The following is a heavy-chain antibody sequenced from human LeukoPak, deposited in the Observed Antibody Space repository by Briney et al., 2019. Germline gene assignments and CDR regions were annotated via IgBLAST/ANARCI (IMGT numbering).Heavy chain of an antibody. Sequence: GGSLRLSCAASGFTFSYYSMNWVRQAPGRGLAGVSCIRGSSSLIFYSDSVRCRFTISRATAKNLLYLHMNSLRVEDTAVYYCAKVDRGDYSSSPVPYYNYYMNVWGKGTTVTVSS. CDR1: GFTFSYYS. CDR2: IRGSSSLI. V-gene: IGHV3-21*01. D-gene: IGHD6-13*01. CDR3: AKVDRGDYSSSPVPYYNYYMNV. J-gene: IGHJ6*03.